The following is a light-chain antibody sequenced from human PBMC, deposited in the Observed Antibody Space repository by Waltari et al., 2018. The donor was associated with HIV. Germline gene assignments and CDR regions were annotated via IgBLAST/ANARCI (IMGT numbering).Light chain of an antibody. V-gene: IGLV2-11*01. CDR1: SSVLGRYNY. Sequence: QSALTQPRSVSGSPGQSVTISCTGISSVLGRYNYVSWSQQDPGKAPKLMLFDVNKRPSGVPARFSGSKSGNTASLTISGLQAEDEADYYCCSNAGSHVVFGGGTKVTVL. CDR2: DVN. J-gene: IGLJ2*01. CDR3: CSNAGSHVV.